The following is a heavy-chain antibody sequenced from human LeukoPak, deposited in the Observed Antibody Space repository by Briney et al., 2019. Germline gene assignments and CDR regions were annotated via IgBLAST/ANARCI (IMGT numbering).Heavy chain of an antibody. V-gene: IGHV3-30*03. CDR1: GFTFSSYG. CDR2: ISYDGSNK. D-gene: IGHD1-26*01. CDR3: ASPKTPSGSYGDFDY. J-gene: IGHJ4*02. Sequence: PGGSLRLSCAASGFTFSSYGMHWVRQAPGKGLEWVAVISYDGSNKYYADSVKGRFTISRDNSKNTLYLQMNSLRAEDTAVYYCASPKTPSGSYGDFDYWGQGTLVTVSS.